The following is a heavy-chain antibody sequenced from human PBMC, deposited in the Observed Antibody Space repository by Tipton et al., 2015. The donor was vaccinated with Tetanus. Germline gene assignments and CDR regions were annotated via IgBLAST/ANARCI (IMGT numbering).Heavy chain of an antibody. CDR1: GASIRGSSDY. Sequence: TLSLTCTVSGASIRGSSDYWGWIRQPPGKGLEWIGSIYYSGSTYYNPSLKSRVTISVDTSKYQFSLKLSSVTAADTVVYYCARLIVGATTSEYFQHWGQGTLVTVSS. D-gene: IGHD1-26*01. V-gene: IGHV4-39*01. CDR2: IYYSGST. CDR3: ARLIVGATTSEYFQH. J-gene: IGHJ1*01.